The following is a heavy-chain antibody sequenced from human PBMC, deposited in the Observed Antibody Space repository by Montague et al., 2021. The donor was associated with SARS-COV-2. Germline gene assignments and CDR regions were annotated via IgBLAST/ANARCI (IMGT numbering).Heavy chain of an antibody. CDR2: MYYCGST. V-gene: IGHV4-59*01. CDR3: ECVGVITTWFYFDY. D-gene: IGHD3-22*01. J-gene: IGHJ4*02. Sequence: SETLSLTCTVSGGSIGSYYWCWIWQPPRKGLERIGYMYYCGSTNNNHSPKLRIPISVATSTNQFSLKLSSVTDAATAAYYCECVGVITTWFYFDYWGQGTLVTVSS. CDR1: GGSIGSYY.